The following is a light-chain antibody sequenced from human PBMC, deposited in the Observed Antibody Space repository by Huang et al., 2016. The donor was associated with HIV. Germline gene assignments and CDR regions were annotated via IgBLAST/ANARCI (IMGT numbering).Light chain of an antibody. V-gene: IGKV1-39*01. CDR3: QQSYSAPIT. Sequence: DIQMTQSPSSLSTSIGDRVTISCRASQTISSYLNWYQQKPGKAPKLLISAASSLQSGVPSRFSGSGSGTYFTLTINSLQPEDFATYYCQQSYSAPITFGQGSRLEIK. CDR2: AAS. CDR1: QTISSY. J-gene: IGKJ5*01.